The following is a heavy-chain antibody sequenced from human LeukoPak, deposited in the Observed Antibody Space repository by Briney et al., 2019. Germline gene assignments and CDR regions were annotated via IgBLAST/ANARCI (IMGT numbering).Heavy chain of an antibody. Sequence: SETLSLTCAVSGYSISSGYYWGWIRQPPRKRLEWIGSIYHSVSTYYNPSLKSRVTISVDTSKNQFSLKLSSVTAADTAVYYCARALGYCSSTSCYTPIDYWGQGTLVTVSS. J-gene: IGHJ4*02. CDR3: ARALGYCSSTSCYTPIDY. V-gene: IGHV4-38-2*01. D-gene: IGHD2-2*02. CDR1: GYSISSGYY. CDR2: IYHSVST.